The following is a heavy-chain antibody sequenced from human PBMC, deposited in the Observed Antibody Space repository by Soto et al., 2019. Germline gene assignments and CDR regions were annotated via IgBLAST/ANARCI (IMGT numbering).Heavy chain of an antibody. CDR3: ARGHLSVVVALWGGMDV. V-gene: IGHV3-21*01. J-gene: IGHJ6*02. D-gene: IGHD3-22*01. CDR1: GFTFSSYS. CDR2: ISSSSSYI. Sequence: PGGSLILSCAASGFTFSSYSMNWVRQAPGKGLEWVSSISSSSSYIYYADSVKGRFTISRDNAKNSLYLQMNSLRAEDTAVYYCARGHLSVVVALWGGMDVWGQGTTVTVSS.